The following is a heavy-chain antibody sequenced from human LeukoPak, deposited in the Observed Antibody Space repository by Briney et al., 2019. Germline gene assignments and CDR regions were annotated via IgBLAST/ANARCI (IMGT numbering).Heavy chain of an antibody. D-gene: IGHD1-26*01. CDR1: GFTVSSNF. CDR3: ATHRGTYWDY. V-gene: IGHV3-66*01. Sequence: GGSLRLSCAASGFTVSSNFMSWVRQAPGKGVEWVSVIHSGGSTYHADSVKGRFTISRDNSKNTLYLQMNGLRAEDTAVYYCATHRGTYWDYWGQGTLVTVSS. J-gene: IGHJ4*02. CDR2: IHSGGST.